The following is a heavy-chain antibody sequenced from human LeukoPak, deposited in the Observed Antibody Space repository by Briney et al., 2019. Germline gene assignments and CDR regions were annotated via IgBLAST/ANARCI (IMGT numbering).Heavy chain of an antibody. CDR3: ARDRRSGYFGTFDY. V-gene: IGHV4-59*01. D-gene: IGHD3-3*01. J-gene: IGHJ4*02. Sequence: TPSETLSLTCTVSGGSISSYYWSWIRQPPGKGLEWIGYIYYSGSTNYNPSLKSRVTISVDTSKNQFSLKLSSVTAADTAVYYCARDRRSGYFGTFDYWGQGTLVTVSS. CDR1: GGSISSYY. CDR2: IYYSGST.